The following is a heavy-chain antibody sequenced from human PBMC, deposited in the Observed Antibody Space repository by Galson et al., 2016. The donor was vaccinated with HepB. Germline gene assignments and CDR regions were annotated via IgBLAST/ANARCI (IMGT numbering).Heavy chain of an antibody. J-gene: IGHJ3*02. V-gene: IGHV4-30-2*01. CDR3: ARVRCRRGFCSAWWNLHGFDI. D-gene: IGHD2-15*01. CDR2: IHRSGLT. CDR1: GFTFSTHS. Sequence: LRLSCAASGFTFSTHSMNWVRQPPGNGLEWMGYIHRSGLTYYNPSLRSRVTLSLDTSTHQFSLTLTSVIAADTAVYYCARVRCRRGFCSAWWNLHGFDIWGQGAIVTVSS.